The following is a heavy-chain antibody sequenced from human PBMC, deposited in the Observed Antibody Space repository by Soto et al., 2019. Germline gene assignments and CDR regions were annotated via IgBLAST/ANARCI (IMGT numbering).Heavy chain of an antibody. D-gene: IGHD6-19*01. CDR1: GFTFSNAW. CDR2: IKSKTDGGTT. CDR3: TTGPQSSGWYPS. Sequence: EVQLVESGGGLVKPGGSLRLSCAASGFTFSNAWMSWVRQAPGKGLEWVGRIKSKTDGGTTDYAAPVKGRFTISRDDSKNTLYLQMNSLKTEDTAVYYCTTGPQSSGWYPSWGQGTLVTVSS. J-gene: IGHJ5*02. V-gene: IGHV3-15*01.